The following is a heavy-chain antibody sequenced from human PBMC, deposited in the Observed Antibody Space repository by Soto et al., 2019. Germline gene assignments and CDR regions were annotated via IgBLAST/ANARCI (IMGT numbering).Heavy chain of an antibody. CDR3: ASLPTVSSSAF. V-gene: IGHV4-4*07. CDR2: MHSSGST. D-gene: IGHD4-4*01. Sequence: QVQLQESGPGLVKPSETLSLTCTVSGGSISSYYWSWIRQPAGKGLEWIGRMHSSGSTNYNPSLKSRVTMSVDTSKNQFPLKMSSVTAADTAVYYCASLPTVSSSAFWGQGILVTVSS. J-gene: IGHJ4*02. CDR1: GGSISSYY.